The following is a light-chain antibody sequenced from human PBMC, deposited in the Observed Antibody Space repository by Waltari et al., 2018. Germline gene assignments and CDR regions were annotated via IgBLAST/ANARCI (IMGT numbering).Light chain of an antibody. CDR1: QSVGRF. Sequence: EIVLTQSPSTLSLSPGERATLSCRASQSVGRFLAWYQQKPGQAPRLLIYHASIRATGIPDRFSGSGSGTDFSLTISGLEPKDFAVYYCQKYVNLPATFGQGTKVEIK. CDR3: QKYVNLPAT. V-gene: IGKV3-20*01. J-gene: IGKJ1*01. CDR2: HAS.